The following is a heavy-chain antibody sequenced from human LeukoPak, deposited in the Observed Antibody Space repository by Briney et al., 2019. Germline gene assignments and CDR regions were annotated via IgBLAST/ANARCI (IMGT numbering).Heavy chain of an antibody. V-gene: IGHV3-66*02. CDR3: ASPDGDYFSPFDN. CDR2: LYSGGST. J-gene: IGHJ4*02. CDR1: GFTVSSKY. Sequence: TGGSLRLSCAASGFTVSSKYMSWVRQAPGKGLEWVSVLYSGGSTYYADSVKGRFTISRDNSKNTLYLQMDSLTAEDTAVYYGASPDGDYFSPFDNWGQGTLVTVPS. D-gene: IGHD4-17*01.